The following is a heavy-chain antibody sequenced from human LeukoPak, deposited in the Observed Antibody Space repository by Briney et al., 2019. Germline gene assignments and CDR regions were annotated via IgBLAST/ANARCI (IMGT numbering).Heavy chain of an antibody. CDR3: AGGYSSAYMADKFDP. CDR1: GGSISSYY. Sequence: SETLSLTCTVSGGSISSYYWSWIRQPAGKGLEWIGYVYYSGNTNYNPSLKSRVTISLDTSRSRFSLKLTSVTAADTAVYYCAGGYSSAYMADKFDPWGQGTLVTVSS. D-gene: IGHD3-16*01. V-gene: IGHV4-59*01. CDR2: VYYSGNT. J-gene: IGHJ5*02.